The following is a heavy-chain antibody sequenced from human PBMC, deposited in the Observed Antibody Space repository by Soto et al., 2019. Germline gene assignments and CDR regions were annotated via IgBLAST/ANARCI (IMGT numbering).Heavy chain of an antibody. D-gene: IGHD2-2*01. V-gene: IGHV3-23*01. J-gene: IGHJ6*02. CDR3: AKRGIVVVPAAMDRYYYYYGMDV. Sequence: GGSLRLSCAASGFTFSSYAMSWVRQAPGKGLEWVSAISGSGGSTYYADSVKGRFTISRDNSKNTLYLQMNSLRAEDTAVYYCAKRGIVVVPAAMDRYYYYYGMDVWGQGATVTVYS. CDR1: GFTFSSYA. CDR2: ISGSGGST.